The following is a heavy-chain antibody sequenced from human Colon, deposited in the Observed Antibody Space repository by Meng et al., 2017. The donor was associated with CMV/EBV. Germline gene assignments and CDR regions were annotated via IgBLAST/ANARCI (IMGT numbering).Heavy chain of an antibody. V-gene: IGHV1-18*01. J-gene: IGHJ4*02. CDR2: ISPYSGHT. CDR1: GYTFTTFG. D-gene: IGHD3-22*01. Sequence: ASVKVSCKASGYTFTTFGISWVRQAPGQGPEWMGWISPYSGHTNSAPNLQGRVTMTRDTSTSTAYMELRSLRSDDTAIYYCAKEKEFDGSGYHPYYFDYWGQGTLVTVSS. CDR3: AKEKEFDGSGYHPYYFDY.